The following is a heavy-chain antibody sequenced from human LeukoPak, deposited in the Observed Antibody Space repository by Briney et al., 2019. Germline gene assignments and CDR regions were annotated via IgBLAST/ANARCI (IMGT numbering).Heavy chain of an antibody. CDR1: GFTFSNAW. D-gene: IGHD5-18*01. Sequence: HPGGSLRLSCAASGFTFSNAWMSWVRQAPGKGLEWVAFIRYDGSNKYYADSVKGRFTISRDNSKNSLYLQMNSLRAEDTAVYYCAKGAGNTAVVRMSDYWGQGTLVTVSS. CDR3: AKGAGNTAVVRMSDY. V-gene: IGHV3-30*02. J-gene: IGHJ4*02. CDR2: IRYDGSNK.